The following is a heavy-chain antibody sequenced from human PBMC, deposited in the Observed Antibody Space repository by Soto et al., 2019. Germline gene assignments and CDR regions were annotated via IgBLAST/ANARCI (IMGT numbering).Heavy chain of an antibody. CDR2: TFYRSRWYS. Sequence: QVQLQQSGPGLVKPSQTLSLTCAISGDSVSTNRGAGNWIRQSPSRGLVWLGRTFYRSRWYSDYADSVKGRININSDTSKNQFSLQRSSVTPEDTAVYYCARAGSTMYRLHPHFDYWGQGTLVTVSS. V-gene: IGHV6-1*01. J-gene: IGHJ4*02. CDR3: ARAGSTMYRLHPHFDY. CDR1: GDSVSTNRGA. D-gene: IGHD3-9*01.